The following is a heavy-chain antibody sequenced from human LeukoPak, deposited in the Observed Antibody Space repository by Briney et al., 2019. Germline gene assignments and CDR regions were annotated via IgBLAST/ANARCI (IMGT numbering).Heavy chain of an antibody. CDR2: IHPGSGDT. CDR1: GYTFTNYW. Sequence: GESLKFSCEGSGYTFTNYWIGWVRQMPGKGLEWMGIIHPGSGDTTYSPSFQGQVTISADKSISTAYLERNSLEASDTAMYYCARPQTSSWYFDSWGQGTLVTVSS. V-gene: IGHV5-51*01. D-gene: IGHD6-13*01. J-gene: IGHJ4*02. CDR3: ARPQTSSWYFDS.